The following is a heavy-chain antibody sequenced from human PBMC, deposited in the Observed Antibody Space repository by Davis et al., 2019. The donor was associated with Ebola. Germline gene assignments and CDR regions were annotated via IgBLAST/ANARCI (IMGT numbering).Heavy chain of an antibody. Sequence: ESLKISCAASGFTFSNAWMSWIRQPPGKGLEWIGEINHSGSTNYNPSLKSRVTISVDTSKNQFSLKLSSVTAADTAVYYCARDPMTLGGMDVWGQGTTVTVSS. CDR3: ARDPMTLGGMDV. J-gene: IGHJ6*02. CDR1: GFTFSNAW. CDR2: INHSGST. V-gene: IGHV4-34*01. D-gene: IGHD3-22*01.